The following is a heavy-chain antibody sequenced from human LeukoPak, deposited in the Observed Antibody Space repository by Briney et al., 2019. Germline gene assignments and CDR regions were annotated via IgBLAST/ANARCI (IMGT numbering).Heavy chain of an antibody. V-gene: IGHV3-66*03. CDR3: ARVGIVVTPGVNAFDI. Sequence: PGGSLRLSCAASEFTVGSNYMSWVRQAPGKGLEWVSVIYTSGNTYSADSVKGRFTISRDNSKNTLYLQMNSLRLEDTAVYFCARVGIVVTPGVNAFDIWGQGTMVTVS. D-gene: IGHD2-15*01. CDR2: IYTSGNT. CDR1: EFTVGSNY. J-gene: IGHJ3*02.